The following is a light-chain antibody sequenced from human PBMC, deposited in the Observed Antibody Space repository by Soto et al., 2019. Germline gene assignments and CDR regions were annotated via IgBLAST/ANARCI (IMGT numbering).Light chain of an antibody. V-gene: IGKV3-15*01. J-gene: IGKJ4*01. Sequence: EIVMTQSPVTLSLSPGERVTLSCRASQSVRTNLAWYQQKPGQAPRLLIYGASARATGIPARISGNGSGTEFSLTISSLQSEDFAVYYCQQYNNWPLTFGGGTKVDIK. CDR2: GAS. CDR1: QSVRTN. CDR3: QQYNNWPLT.